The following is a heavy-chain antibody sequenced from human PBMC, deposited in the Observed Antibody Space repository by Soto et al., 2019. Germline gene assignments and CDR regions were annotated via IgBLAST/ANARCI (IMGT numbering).Heavy chain of an antibody. V-gene: IGHV4-59*08. CDR1: GGSISDFY. CDR2: VYYTGNS. D-gene: IGHD1-26*01. Sequence: ASETLSLTCTVSGGSISDFYWSWIRQPPGKGLEWIGYVYYTGNSYYNPSLKSRVTISVDTSKNEFSLKLNSVTAADTAVYYCARQTWRFAVGLTTDAFDIWGQGTLVTVS. CDR3: ARQTWRFAVGLTTDAFDI. J-gene: IGHJ3*02.